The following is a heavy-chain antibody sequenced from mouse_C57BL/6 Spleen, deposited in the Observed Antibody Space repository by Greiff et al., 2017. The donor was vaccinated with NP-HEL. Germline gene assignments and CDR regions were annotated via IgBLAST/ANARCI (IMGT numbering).Heavy chain of an antibody. CDR2: IDPETGGT. D-gene: IGHD2-3*01. J-gene: IGHJ3*01. V-gene: IGHV1-15*01. CDR3: TRSYDGSPWFAY. CDR1: GYTFTDYE. Sequence: VQLQQSGAELVRPGASVTLSCKASGYTFTDYEMHWVKQTPVHGLEWIGAIDPETGGTAYNQKFKGKAILTADKSSSTAYMELRSLTSEDSAVYYCTRSYDGSPWFAYWGQGTLVTVSA.